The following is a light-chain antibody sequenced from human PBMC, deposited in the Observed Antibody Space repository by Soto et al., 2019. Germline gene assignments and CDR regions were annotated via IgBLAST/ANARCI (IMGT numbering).Light chain of an antibody. J-gene: IGLJ2*01. CDR3: QVWDSSSDQP. Sequence: SYELTQPPSVSVAPGKTARITCGGNNIGSKSVHWYQQKPGQAPVLVIYYDSDRPSGIPERFSGSTSGNTATLTISRVEAGDEADYYCQVWDSSSDQPFGGGTQLTVL. CDR2: YDS. V-gene: IGLV3-21*04. CDR1: NIGSKS.